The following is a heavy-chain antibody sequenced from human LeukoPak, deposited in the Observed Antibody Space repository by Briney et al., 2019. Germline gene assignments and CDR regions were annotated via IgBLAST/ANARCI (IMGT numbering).Heavy chain of an antibody. Sequence: GGSLRLSCAASGFTLSDYYMSWIRQAPGKGLGWVSYISSSGSTIYYADSVKGRFTISRDNAKNSLYLQMNSLRAEDTAVYYCARGGIGSSWYDPAYGMDVWGQGTTVTVSS. CDR3: ARGGIGSSWYDPAYGMDV. CDR2: ISSSGSTI. J-gene: IGHJ6*02. D-gene: IGHD6-13*01. V-gene: IGHV3-11*01. CDR1: GFTLSDYY.